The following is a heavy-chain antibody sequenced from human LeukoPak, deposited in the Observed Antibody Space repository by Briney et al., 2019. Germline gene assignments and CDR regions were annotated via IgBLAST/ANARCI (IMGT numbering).Heavy chain of an antibody. Sequence: PGGSLRLSCAASGFTFSSYSMNWVRQAPGKGLEWVSYITSGSGTIYCADSVKGRFTISRDNAKNSLYLQMNSLRAEDTAVYYCASRTNQRAIDYWGQGTLVTVSS. J-gene: IGHJ4*02. D-gene: IGHD2-8*01. V-gene: IGHV3-48*01. CDR3: ASRTNQRAIDY. CDR1: GFTFSSYS. CDR2: ITSGSGTI.